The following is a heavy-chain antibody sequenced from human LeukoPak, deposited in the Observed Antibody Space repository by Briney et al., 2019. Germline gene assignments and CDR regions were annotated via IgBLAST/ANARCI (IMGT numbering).Heavy chain of an antibody. Sequence: PGRSLRLSCAASGFTFSSYGMHWVRQAPGKGLEWVAVIWYDGSNKYYADSVKGRFTISRDNSKNTLYLQMNSLRAEDTAVYYCARSPSYYYYGMDVWGQGTTATVSS. J-gene: IGHJ6*02. CDR1: GFTFSSYG. CDR2: IWYDGSNK. V-gene: IGHV3-33*01. CDR3: ARSPSYYYYGMDV.